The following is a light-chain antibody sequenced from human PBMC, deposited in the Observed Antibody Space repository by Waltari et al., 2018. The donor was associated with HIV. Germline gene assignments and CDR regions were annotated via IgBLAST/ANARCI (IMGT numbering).Light chain of an antibody. CDR3: FLCYSGAVE. CDR1: TGVVTSDHY. J-gene: IGLJ2*01. V-gene: IGLV7-46*01. Sequence: QAVVTQEPSLTVSPGGTVTLTCASSTGVVTSDHYPYWIQQKPGQAPRTLIYDANNKPCCTPDGFSGSLLGGKAGLTVSGARPEYEADYYCFLCYSGAVEFCGGTKRTVL. CDR2: DAN.